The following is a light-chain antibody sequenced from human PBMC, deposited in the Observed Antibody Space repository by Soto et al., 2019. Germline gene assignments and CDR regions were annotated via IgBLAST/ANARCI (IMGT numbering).Light chain of an antibody. CDR2: GAS. Sequence: EIELTQSPGTLAFSLGERATLSCRASHSFSSSYLAWYQQKPGQPPRLLIYGASSRATGIPDRFSGSGSGTDFTLTIRGMEPEDFAVYYCQHHAYTFTFSQGTKVDI. J-gene: IGKJ2*01. CDR3: QHHAYTFT. V-gene: IGKV3-20*01. CDR1: HSFSSSY.